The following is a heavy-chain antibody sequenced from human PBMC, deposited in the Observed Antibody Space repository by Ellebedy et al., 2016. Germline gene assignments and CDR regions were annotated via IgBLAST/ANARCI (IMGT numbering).Heavy chain of an antibody. D-gene: IGHD2-2*01. J-gene: IGHJ4*02. CDR1: GYTFTDYY. V-gene: IGHV1-2*02. CDR2: INPNSGGT. Sequence: ASVKVSXXASGYTFTDYYVHWVRQAPGQGLEWMGWINPNSGGTNYAQKFQGRVTMTKDTSISTAYMELSSLRSDDTALYYCARDDCSINSCPFFHYWGRGTPVTVSS. CDR3: ARDDCSINSCPFFHY.